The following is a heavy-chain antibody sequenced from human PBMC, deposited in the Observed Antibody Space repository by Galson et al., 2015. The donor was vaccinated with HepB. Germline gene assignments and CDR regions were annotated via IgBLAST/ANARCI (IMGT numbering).Heavy chain of an antibody. J-gene: IGHJ4*02. D-gene: IGHD6-19*01. CDR3: ARFVTAKTRIAVAGTLGTFDY. V-gene: IGHV5-51*01. CDR1: GYSFTSYW. CDR2: IYPGDSDT. Sequence: QSGAEVKKPGESLKISCKGSGYSFTSYWIGWVRQMPGKGLEWMGIIYPGDSDTRYSPSFQGQVTISADKSISTAYLQWSSLKASDTAMYYCARFVTAKTRIAVAGTLGTFDYWGQGTLVTVSS.